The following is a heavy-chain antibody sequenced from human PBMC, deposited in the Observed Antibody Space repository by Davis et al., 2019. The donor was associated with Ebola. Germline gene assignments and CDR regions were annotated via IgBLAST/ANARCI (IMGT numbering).Heavy chain of an antibody. CDR3: NAYEA. J-gene: IGHJ1*01. Sequence: PGGSLRLSCVGSGFTFTNAWMNWIRQAPGKGLEWVGRVKSKTGGRTTEYTAPVQGIFIISRDDSANTLYLQMNNLKPEDTGTYYCNAYEAWGQGTLVIVSS. CDR2: VKSKTGGRTT. D-gene: IGHD3-16*01. V-gene: IGHV3-15*07. CDR1: GFTFTNAW.